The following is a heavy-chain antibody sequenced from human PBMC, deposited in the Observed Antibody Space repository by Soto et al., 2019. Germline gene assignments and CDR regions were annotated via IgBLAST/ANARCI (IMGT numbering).Heavy chain of an antibody. Sequence: ETLSLTCSVSGVSITSYYWTWIRHPPGKGLEWIGYVYHTGNTYYNPSLKSRVTISLDTSKNQVSLRLRSVTAADTAVYYCAREQYNWKLWGQGTLVT. CDR1: GVSITSYY. V-gene: IGHV4-59*01. CDR2: VYHTGNT. D-gene: IGHD1-20*01. CDR3: AREQYNWKL. J-gene: IGHJ4*02.